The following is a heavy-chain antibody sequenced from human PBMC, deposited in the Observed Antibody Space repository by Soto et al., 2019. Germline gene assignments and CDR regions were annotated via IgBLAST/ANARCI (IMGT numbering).Heavy chain of an antibody. CDR3: ARLTAYSSGWLEPFDY. Sequence: SVKVSCKASGYTFTGYYMHWVRQAPGQGLEWMGWINPNSGGTNYAQKFQGRVTMTRDTSISTAYMELSRLRSDDTAVYYCARLTAYSSGWLEPFDYWGQGTLVTVSS. V-gene: IGHV1-2*02. CDR2: INPNSGGT. J-gene: IGHJ4*02. D-gene: IGHD6-19*01. CDR1: GYTFTGYY.